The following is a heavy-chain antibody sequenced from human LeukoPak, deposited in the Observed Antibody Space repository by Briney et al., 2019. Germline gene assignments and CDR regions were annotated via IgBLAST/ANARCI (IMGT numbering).Heavy chain of an antibody. CDR1: GLTFSNFY. D-gene: IGHD4-11*01. J-gene: IGHJ6*03. Sequence: GGSLRLSCAASGLTFSNFYMGGFGQGPGKGVEWLSYISGSGTNQHYADSVRGRFTISRDNAENSLSLQMDSLRAEDTAVYYCARPVSPNSFYYMDVWGKGTTVPVSS. CDR3: ARPVSPNSFYYMDV. CDR2: ISGSGTNQ. V-gene: IGHV3-11*01.